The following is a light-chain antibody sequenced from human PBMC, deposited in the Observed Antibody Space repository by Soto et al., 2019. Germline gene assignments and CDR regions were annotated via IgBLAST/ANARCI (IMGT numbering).Light chain of an antibody. CDR2: GTT. Sequence: QAVVTQEPSLTVSPGGTVTLTCASSTGAVTGDSYPNWFQQKPGQAPRALIHGTTNRHSWTPARFSGSLLGGKAALTLSGVQPEVEAEYYCLLYYGGARVFGTGTKVTVL. J-gene: IGLJ1*01. V-gene: IGLV7-43*01. CDR1: TGAVTGDSY. CDR3: LLYYGGARV.